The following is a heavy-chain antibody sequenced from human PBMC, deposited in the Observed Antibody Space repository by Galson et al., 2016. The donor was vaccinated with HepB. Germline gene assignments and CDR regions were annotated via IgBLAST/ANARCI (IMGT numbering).Heavy chain of an antibody. CDR1: GDSVTNDETT. D-gene: IGHD3-9*01. Sequence: CAISGDSVTNDETTWNWIRQSPSRGLEWLGTTYYKSTWYYNYAVSVKSRISINPDTSKNQFSLQLSSVTPEDTAVYYCARDSFDVLTGQNDGFDIWGQGTMVTVSS. CDR3: ARDSFDVLTGQNDGFDI. V-gene: IGHV6-1*01. J-gene: IGHJ3*02. CDR2: TYYKSTWYY.